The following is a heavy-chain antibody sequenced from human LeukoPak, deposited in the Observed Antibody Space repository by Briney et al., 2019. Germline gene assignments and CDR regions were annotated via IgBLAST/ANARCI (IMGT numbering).Heavy chain of an antibody. CDR3: AKDMGSGSYYLDY. Sequence: GGSLRLSCAASGFTFDDYAMHWVRQAPGKGLERVSGISWNSGSIGYADSVKGRFTISRDNAKNSLYLQMNSLRAEDTALYYCAKDMGSGSYYLDYWGQGTLVTVSS. V-gene: IGHV3-9*01. D-gene: IGHD3-10*01. CDR2: ISWNSGSI. CDR1: GFTFDDYA. J-gene: IGHJ4*02.